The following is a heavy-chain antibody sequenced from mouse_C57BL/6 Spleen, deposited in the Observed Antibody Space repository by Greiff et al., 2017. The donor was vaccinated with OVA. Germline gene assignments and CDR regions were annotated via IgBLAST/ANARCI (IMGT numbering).Heavy chain of an antibody. CDR2: ISSGGSYT. CDR3: ARELGRGYFDV. D-gene: IGHD4-1*01. J-gene: IGHJ1*03. Sequence: DVQLQESGGDLVKPGGSLKLSCAASGFTFSSYGMSWVRQTPDKRLEWVATISSGGSYTYYPDSVKGRFTISRDNAKNTLYLQMSSLKSEDTAMYYCARELGRGYFDVWGTGTTVTVSS. V-gene: IGHV5-6*01. CDR1: GFTFSSYG.